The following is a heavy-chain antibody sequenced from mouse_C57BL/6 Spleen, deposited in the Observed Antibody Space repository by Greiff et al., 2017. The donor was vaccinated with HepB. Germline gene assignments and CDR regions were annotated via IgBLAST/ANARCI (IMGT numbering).Heavy chain of an antibody. D-gene: IGHD4-1*01. CDR2: IWRGGST. CDR1: GFSLTSYG. Sequence: QVQLQQSGPGLVQPSQSLSITCTVSGFSLTSYGVHWVRQSPGKGLEWLGVIWRGGSTDYNAAFMSRLSITKDNSKSQVFFKMNSLQADDTAIYYCAKKSLWDLYAMDYWGQGTSVTVSS. CDR3: AKKSLWDLYAMDY. J-gene: IGHJ4*01. V-gene: IGHV2-5*01.